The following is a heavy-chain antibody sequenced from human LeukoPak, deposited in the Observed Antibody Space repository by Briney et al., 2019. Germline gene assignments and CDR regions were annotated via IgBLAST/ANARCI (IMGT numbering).Heavy chain of an antibody. D-gene: IGHD1-26*01. CDR2: INHSGST. CDR3: ARGPIVGATTPIYWYFDL. V-gene: IGHV4-34*01. J-gene: IGHJ2*01. Sequence: PSETLSLTCAVYGGSFSGYYWSWIRQPPGKGLEWIGEINHSGSTNYNPSLKSRVTISVDTSKNQFSLKLSSVTAADTAVYYCARGPIVGATTPIYWYFDLWGCGTLVTVSS. CDR1: GGSFSGYY.